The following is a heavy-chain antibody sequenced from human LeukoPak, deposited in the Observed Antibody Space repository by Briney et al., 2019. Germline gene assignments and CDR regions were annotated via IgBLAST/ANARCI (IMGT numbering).Heavy chain of an antibody. V-gene: IGHV3-33*06. D-gene: IGHD3-22*01. Sequence: GGSLRLSCAASGFTFSSYGMHWVRQAPGKGLEWVAVIWYDGSNKYYADSVKGRFTISRDNSKNTLYLQMNSLRAEDTAVYYCAKDGGDDSSGYYSDYWGQGTLVTVSS. CDR2: IWYDGSNK. J-gene: IGHJ4*02. CDR1: GFTFSSYG. CDR3: AKDGGDDSSGYYSDY.